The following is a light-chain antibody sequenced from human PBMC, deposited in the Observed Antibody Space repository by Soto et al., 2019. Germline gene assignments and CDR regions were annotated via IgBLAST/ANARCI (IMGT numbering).Light chain of an antibody. J-gene: IGKJ1*01. V-gene: IGKV1-5*03. CDR3: QQANSYSLP. CDR2: EAS. CDR1: QSISSW. Sequence: DIQMTQSPSTLSASVGDRVTITCRASQSISSWLAWYQQKPGKDPKLLIYEASRLESGVTSRFSGSGSGNACTLTINSLQLDDFATYCWQQANSYSLPFDQGTQVVVK.